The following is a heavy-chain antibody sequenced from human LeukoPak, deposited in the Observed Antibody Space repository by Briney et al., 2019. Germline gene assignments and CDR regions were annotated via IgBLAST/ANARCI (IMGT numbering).Heavy chain of an antibody. CDR2: ISAYNGNT. CDR3: ARDRGAFSGGYDLDY. J-gene: IGHJ4*02. CDR1: GYTFTSYG. Sequence: ASVKVSCKASGYTFTSYGISWVRQAPGQGLEWMGWISAYNGNTNYAQKLQGRVTMTTDTSTSTAYMELRSLRSDDTAVYYCARDRGAFSGGYDLDYWGQGTLVTVSS. V-gene: IGHV1-18*01. D-gene: IGHD1-26*01.